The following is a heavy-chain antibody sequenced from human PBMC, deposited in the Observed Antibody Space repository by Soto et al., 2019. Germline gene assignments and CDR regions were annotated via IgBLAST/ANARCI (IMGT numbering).Heavy chain of an antibody. CDR3: AREMIAARGVNWFDP. CDR2: IYYSGST. CDR1: GGSISSGGYY. V-gene: IGHV4-31*03. J-gene: IGHJ5*02. Sequence: QVQLQESGPGLVKPSQTLSLTCTFSGGSISSGGYYWSWIRQHPGKGLEWIGYIYYSGSTYYNPSLKSRVTRSVDTSKNQFSMKLSSVTAADTAVYYCAREMIAARGVNWFDPWGQGTLVTVSS. D-gene: IGHD2-15*01.